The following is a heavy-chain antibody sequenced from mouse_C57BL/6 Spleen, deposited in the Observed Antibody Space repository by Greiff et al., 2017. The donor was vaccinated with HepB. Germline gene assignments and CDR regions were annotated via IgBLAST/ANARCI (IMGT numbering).Heavy chain of an antibody. J-gene: IGHJ4*01. CDR1: GFTFSDYY. CDR3: ARLNYYGSSYGAMDY. D-gene: IGHD1-1*01. V-gene: IGHV5-12*01. CDR2: ISNGGGST. Sequence: EVQVVESGGGLVQPGGSLKLSCAASGFTFSDYYMYWVRQTPEKRLEWVAYISNGGGSTYYPDTVKGRFTISRDNAKNTLYLQMSRLKSEDTAMYYCARLNYYGSSYGAMDYWGQGTSVTVSS.